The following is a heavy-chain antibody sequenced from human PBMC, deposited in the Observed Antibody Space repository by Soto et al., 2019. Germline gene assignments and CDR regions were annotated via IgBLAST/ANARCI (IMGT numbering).Heavy chain of an antibody. CDR2: ITSPSTDI. Sequence: GGSLRLSCAGTGFIFSNYDMAWVRQAPGKGLEWIAYITSPSTDIYYADSVKGRFTISRDNGKNSVYLQVNSLRGDDTAVYYCARDFGALGAFAWGQGTTVTVSS. V-gene: IGHV3-48*03. CDR3: ARDFGALGAFA. CDR1: GFIFSNYD. J-gene: IGHJ6*02. D-gene: IGHD1-26*01.